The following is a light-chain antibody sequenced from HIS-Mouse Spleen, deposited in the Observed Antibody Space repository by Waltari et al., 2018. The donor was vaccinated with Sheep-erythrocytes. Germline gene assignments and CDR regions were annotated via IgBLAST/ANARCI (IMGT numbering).Light chain of an antibody. V-gene: IGLV3-10*01. CDR3: YSTDSSGNQV. Sequence: SYELTQPPSVSVSPGQTARITCSGDALPKKYAYWYQQKSGEAPVLVIEGDSKRPSGNPERFSGSSSGTMATLTISGAQVEDEADYYCYSTDSSGNQVFGGGTKLTVL. J-gene: IGLJ2*01. CDR1: ALPKKY. CDR2: GDS.